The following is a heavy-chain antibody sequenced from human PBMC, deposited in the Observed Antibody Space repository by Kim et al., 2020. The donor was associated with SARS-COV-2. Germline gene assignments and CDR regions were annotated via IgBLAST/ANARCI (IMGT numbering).Heavy chain of an antibody. CDR3: AKGSSSSRPYYFDC. Sequence: PGGSLRLSCAASGFRFSSYAMGWVRQSPGKGLEWFSAITGSGDDTYYADSVKGRFTISRDSSKNTLYLQMSSLRADDTALYYCAKGSSSSRPYYFDCWGQGTLVAVSS. CDR2: ITGSGDDT. CDR1: GFRFSSYA. V-gene: IGHV3-23*01. J-gene: IGHJ4*02. D-gene: IGHD6-13*01.